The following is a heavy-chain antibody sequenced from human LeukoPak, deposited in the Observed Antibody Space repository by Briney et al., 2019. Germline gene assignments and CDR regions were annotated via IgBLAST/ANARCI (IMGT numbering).Heavy chain of an antibody. V-gene: IGHV4-61*02. CDR1: GGSISSGSYY. J-gene: IGHJ4*02. CDR3: ARDDGSSWYYFDY. Sequence: PSQTLSLTCTVSGGSISSGSYYWSWIRQPAGKGLEWIGRIYTSGSTNYNPSLKSRVTISVDTSKNQFSLKLSSVTAADTAVYYCARDDGSSWYYFDYWGQGTLVTVSS. CDR2: IYTSGST. D-gene: IGHD6-13*01.